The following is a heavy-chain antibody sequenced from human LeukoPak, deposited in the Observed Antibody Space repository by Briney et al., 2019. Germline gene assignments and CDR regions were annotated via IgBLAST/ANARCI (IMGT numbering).Heavy chain of an antibody. D-gene: IGHD4-11*01. Sequence: PGGSLRLSCAASGFTFSSYSMNWVRQAPGKGLEWVSSISSSSSYIYYADSVKGRFTISRDNAKNSLHLQMNSLRAEDTAVYYCARDMRDYMDYYYSSMDVWGKRTTVTVSS. CDR2: ISSSSSYI. CDR1: GFTFSSYS. CDR3: ARDMRDYMDYYYSSMDV. J-gene: IGHJ6*03. V-gene: IGHV3-21*01.